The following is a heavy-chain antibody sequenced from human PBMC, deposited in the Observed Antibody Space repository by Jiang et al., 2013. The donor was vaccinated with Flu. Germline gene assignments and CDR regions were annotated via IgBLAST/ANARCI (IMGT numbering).Heavy chain of an antibody. CDR1: GGSISSYY. CDR3: ARDAVHIAAAGTWYFDL. V-gene: IGHV4-59*01. CDR2: IYYSGST. D-gene: IGHD6-13*01. Sequence: GSGLVKPSETLSLTCTVSGGSISSYYWSWIRQPPGKGLEWIGYIYYSGSTNYNPSLKSRVTISVDTSKNQFSLKLSSVTAADTAVYYCARDAVHIAAAGTWYFDLWGRGTLVTVSS. J-gene: IGHJ2*01.